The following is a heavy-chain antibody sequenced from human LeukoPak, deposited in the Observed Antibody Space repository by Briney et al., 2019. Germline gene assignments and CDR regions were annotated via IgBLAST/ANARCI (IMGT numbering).Heavy chain of an antibody. CDR2: FDPEDGET. CDR1: GYTLTELS. J-gene: IGHJ4*02. V-gene: IGHV1-24*01. CDR3: ATDRGYSGYDSFDY. D-gene: IGHD5-12*01. Sequence: ASVKVSCKVSGYTLTELSMHWVRQAPGKGLEWMGGFDPEDGETIYAQKFQGRVTTTEDTSTDTAYMELSSLRSEDTAVYYCATDRGYSGYDSFDYWGQGTLVTVSS.